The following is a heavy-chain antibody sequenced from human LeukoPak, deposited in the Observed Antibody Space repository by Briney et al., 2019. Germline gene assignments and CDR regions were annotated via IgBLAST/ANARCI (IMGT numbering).Heavy chain of an antibody. Sequence: SETLSLTCTVSGGSISSYYWSWIRQPAGKGLEWIGRIYTSGSTNYNPSLKSRVTMSVDTSKNQFSLKLSSVTAADTAVYYCARDSDDFWSAELSFDPWGQGTLVTVSS. V-gene: IGHV4-4*07. J-gene: IGHJ5*02. CDR1: GGSISSYY. CDR3: ARDSDDFWSAELSFDP. CDR2: IYTSGST. D-gene: IGHD3-3*01.